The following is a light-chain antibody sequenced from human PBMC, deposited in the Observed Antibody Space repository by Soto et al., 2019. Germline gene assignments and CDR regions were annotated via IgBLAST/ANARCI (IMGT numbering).Light chain of an antibody. V-gene: IGLV2-14*01. CDR3: SSYTSSSTLGV. Sequence: QSALTQPASVSGSPGQSITISCTGTSSDVGGYNYVSWYQQHPGKATKLMIYEVSNRPSGVSNRFSGSKSGNTASLTISGLQAEDEADYYCSSYTSSSTLGVFGGGTKRIVL. CDR2: EVS. J-gene: IGLJ2*01. CDR1: SSDVGGYNY.